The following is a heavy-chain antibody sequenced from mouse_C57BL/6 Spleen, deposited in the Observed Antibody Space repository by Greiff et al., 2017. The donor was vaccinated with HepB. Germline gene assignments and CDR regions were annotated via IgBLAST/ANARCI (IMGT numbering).Heavy chain of an antibody. CDR1: GYAFSSSW. Sequence: QVQLKESGPELVKPGASVKISCKASGYAFSSSWMNWVKQRPGKGLEWIGRIYPGDGDTNYNGKFKGKATLTADKSSSTAYMQLSSLTSEDSAVYFCARTSYDGYYYAMDYWGQGTSVTVSS. D-gene: IGHD2-3*01. CDR2: IYPGDGDT. CDR3: ARTSYDGYYYAMDY. J-gene: IGHJ4*01. V-gene: IGHV1-82*01.